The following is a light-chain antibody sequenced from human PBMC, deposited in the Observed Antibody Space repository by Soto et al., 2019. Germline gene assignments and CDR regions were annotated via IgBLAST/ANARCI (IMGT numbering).Light chain of an antibody. CDR1: QDISNY. V-gene: IGKV1-33*01. Sequence: DIQMTQSPSSLSASVGDRVTITCQASQDISNYLNWYQQKPGKAPKLLIYDASNLETGVRSRFSGSGSGTDFTCTISSLQPEDIATYYCQQYDNLPITFGGGTNVEIK. CDR3: QQYDNLPIT. J-gene: IGKJ4*01. CDR2: DAS.